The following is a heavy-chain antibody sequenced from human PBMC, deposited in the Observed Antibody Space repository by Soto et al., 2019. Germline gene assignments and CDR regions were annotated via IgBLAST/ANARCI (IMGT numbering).Heavy chain of an antibody. J-gene: IGHJ6*02. V-gene: IGHV1-2*02. CDR3: ARYPSCSSTSCYIWDVSYYYGMDV. CDR1: GYTFTGYY. D-gene: IGHD2-2*02. CDR2: INPNSGGT. Sequence: ASVKVSCKASGYTFTGYYMHCVRQAPGQGLEWMGWINPNSGGTNYAQKFQGRVTMTRDTSISTAYMELSRLRSDDTAVYYCARYPSCSSTSCYIWDVSYYYGMDVWGQGTTVTVSS.